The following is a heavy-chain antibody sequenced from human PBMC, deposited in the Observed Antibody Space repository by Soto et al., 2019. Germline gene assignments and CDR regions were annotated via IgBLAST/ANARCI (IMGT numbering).Heavy chain of an antibody. J-gene: IGHJ5*02. D-gene: IGHD3-9*01. V-gene: IGHV2-5*01. CDR2: IYWNDDK. CDR1: GFSLSTSVVG. CDR3: AHRPGSYDILTGYLDGWFDP. Sequence: GLTLGIPRPTLTLTCIFSGFSLSTSVVGVSWIRQPPVTSLEWLALIYWNDDKRYSPSLKSRLTITKDTSKNQVVLTMTNMEPVDTATYYCAHRPGSYDILTGYLDGWFDPWGQGTPVTVSS.